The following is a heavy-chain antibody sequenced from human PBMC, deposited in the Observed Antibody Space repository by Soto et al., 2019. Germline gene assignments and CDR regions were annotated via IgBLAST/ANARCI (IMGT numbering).Heavy chain of an antibody. Sequence: QVQLQESGPGLVKPSGTLSLTCAVSSGSVFSSIWWSWVRLPPGKGLEWIGETRNSGGANYNPSIKSRVTITVDRSRNHIFLELSSVTAADTAVYSCASNLVMAGTRGFDHGGVGTLVTASS. V-gene: IGHV4-4*02. CDR1: SGSVFSSIW. D-gene: IGHD6-19*01. J-gene: IGHJ4*02. CDR2: TRNSGGA. CDR3: ASNLVMAGTRGFDH.